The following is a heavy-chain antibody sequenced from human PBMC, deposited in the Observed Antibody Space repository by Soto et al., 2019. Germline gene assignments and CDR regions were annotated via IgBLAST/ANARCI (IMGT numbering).Heavy chain of an antibody. V-gene: IGHV1-18*01. CDR2: ISGYNGNT. CDR3: AREGPAPYYYYGMDV. Sequence: QVQLVQSRGEVKKPGASVKVSCKTSGYSFTTYGISWVRQAPGQGLEWMGWISGYNGNTNYAQNLQGRVTMTTDTSTSTAYMELRSLRSDDTAVYYCAREGPAPYYYYGMDVWRQGSTVTVSS. J-gene: IGHJ6*02. CDR1: GYSFTTYG.